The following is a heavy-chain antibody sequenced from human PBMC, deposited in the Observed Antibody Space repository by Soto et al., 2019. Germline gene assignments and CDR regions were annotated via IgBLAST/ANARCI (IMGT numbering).Heavy chain of an antibody. CDR3: ASQLGYCSGGSCYSVFGYDY. J-gene: IGHJ4*02. CDR2: IYYSGST. Sequence: PSGSLSITCTLSGGSINSGGYYWRWVRQPPRKGLEGIGYIYYSGSTYYNPSLKSRVTISVDTSKNQFSLKLSSVAAADTAVYYCASQLGYCSGGSCYSVFGYDYWGQGTRVTVSS. V-gene: IGHV4-30-4*01. D-gene: IGHD2-15*01. CDR1: GGSINSGGYY.